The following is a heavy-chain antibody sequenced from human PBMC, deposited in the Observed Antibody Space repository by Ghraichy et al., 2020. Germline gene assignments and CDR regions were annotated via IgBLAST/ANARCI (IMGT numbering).Heavy chain of an antibody. V-gene: IGHV1-69*06. CDR3: TTVGTAMALIDKYYFDF. CDR2: VIPLFGTA. D-gene: IGHD5-18*01. CDR1: GDTFNKYA. J-gene: IGHJ4*01. Sequence: SVKVSCTASGDTFNKYAINWVRQAPGQGLEWMGGVIPLFGTAKYAQRFQGRVTITADKSTSTANMLLDSLRTEDTAMYYCTTVGTAMALIDKYYFDFWGHGTLVTVSS.